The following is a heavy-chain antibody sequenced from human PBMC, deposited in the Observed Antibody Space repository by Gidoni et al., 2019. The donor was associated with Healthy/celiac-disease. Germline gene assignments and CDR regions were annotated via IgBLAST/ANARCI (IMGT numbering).Heavy chain of an antibody. CDR2: INHSGST. CDR3: ARARYVLLWFGELKFGWFDP. Sequence: QVQLQQWGAGLLQPSETLSLTCAVYGGSFSGYYWSWIRQPPGKGLEWIGEINHSGSTNYNPSLKSRVTISVDTSKNQFSLKLSSVTAADTAVYYCARARYVLLWFGELKFGWFDPWGQGTLVTVSS. D-gene: IGHD3-10*01. V-gene: IGHV4-34*01. CDR1: GGSFSGYY. J-gene: IGHJ5*02.